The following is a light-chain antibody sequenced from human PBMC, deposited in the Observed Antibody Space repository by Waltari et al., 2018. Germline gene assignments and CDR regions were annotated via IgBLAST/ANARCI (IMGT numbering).Light chain of an antibody. CDR3: ATWDDRLNGQV. CDR2: TNN. V-gene: IGLV1-44*01. CDR1: SPSIGRNA. Sequence: QSVLTQPPSASGTPGQRVTISCSGSSPSIGRNAVNWYQQIPGSAPKLLIHTNNQRPSGVPDRFSGSKSGTSASLAISGLQSEDEADYYCATWDDRLNGQVIGGGTKLTVL. J-gene: IGLJ2*01.